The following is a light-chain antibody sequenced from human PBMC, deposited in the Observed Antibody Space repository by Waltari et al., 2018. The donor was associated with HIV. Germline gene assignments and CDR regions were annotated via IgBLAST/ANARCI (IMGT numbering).Light chain of an antibody. V-gene: IGLV2-8*01. CDR3: SSFSDNNRIV. CDR2: AVN. CDR1: SSDVGGYNS. Sequence: QSALTQPPSASGSPGQSVAISCTGTSSDVGGYNSVSWHQQHPGKAPKLLIYAVNKRPSGVPDRFSGSKSGNTASLTVSELQVDDEADYYCSSFSDNNRIVFGTGTRVTVL. J-gene: IGLJ1*01.